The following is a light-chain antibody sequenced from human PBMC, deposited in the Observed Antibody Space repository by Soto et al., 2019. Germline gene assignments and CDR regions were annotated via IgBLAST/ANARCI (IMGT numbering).Light chain of an antibody. Sequence: DIQMTQSPSSLSASVGDRVTITCQASQDISNYLNWYQQKPGKAPKLLIYDASNLETGVPSRFSGSGSGTDFTFTISSLQPEDIATYYCQQYDYVPITFGQG. CDR1: QDISNY. CDR2: DAS. V-gene: IGKV1-33*01. CDR3: QQYDYVPIT. J-gene: IGKJ5*01.